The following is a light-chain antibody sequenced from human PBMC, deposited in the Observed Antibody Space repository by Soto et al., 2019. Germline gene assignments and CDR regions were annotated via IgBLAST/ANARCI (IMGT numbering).Light chain of an antibody. Sequence: QSALTQPASVSGSPGQSITISCTGTNNDVGGYNYVSWYQQHPGKAPKLMIYDVNSRPSGVSNRFSGSKSGNTASLTISGLQAEDEADYYCNSYTSSSTVLFGGGTKLTVL. CDR2: DVN. CDR1: NNDVGGYNY. CDR3: NSYTSSSTVL. J-gene: IGLJ2*01. V-gene: IGLV2-14*01.